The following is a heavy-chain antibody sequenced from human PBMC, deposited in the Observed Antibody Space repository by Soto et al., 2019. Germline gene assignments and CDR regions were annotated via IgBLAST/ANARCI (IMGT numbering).Heavy chain of an antibody. V-gene: IGHV3-30*18. CDR1: GFTFSSYG. D-gene: IGHD1-26*01. CDR3: AKDVVVGATTGLGDYYYYYGMDV. J-gene: IGHJ6*02. CDR2: ISYDGSNK. Sequence: LRLSCAASGFTFSSYGMHWVRQAPGKGLEWVAVISYDGSNKYYADSVKGRFTISRDNSKNTLYLQMNSLRAEDTAVYYCAKDVVVGATTGLGDYYYYYGMDVWGQGTTVTV.